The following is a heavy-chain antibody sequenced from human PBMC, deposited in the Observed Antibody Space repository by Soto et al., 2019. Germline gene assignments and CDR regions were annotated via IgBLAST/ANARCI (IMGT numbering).Heavy chain of an antibody. Sequence: GASVKVSCKASGGTFSTITINWVRQAPGQGLEWMGGIVPLFRSANYAERFQGRVTITADESTSTDYMELSSLTSEDTAMYYCARDPKGHTAPRTFDMWGQGTLVTVSS. CDR1: GGTFSTIT. CDR2: IVPLFRSA. D-gene: IGHD2-2*02. CDR3: ARDPKGHTAPRTFDM. V-gene: IGHV1-69*13. J-gene: IGHJ3*02.